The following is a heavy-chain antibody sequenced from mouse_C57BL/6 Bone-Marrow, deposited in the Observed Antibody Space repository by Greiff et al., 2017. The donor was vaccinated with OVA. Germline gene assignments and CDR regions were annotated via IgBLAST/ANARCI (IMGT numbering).Heavy chain of an antibody. CDR3: ARHEHYDYGLAY. CDR1: GFSLTSYG. CDR2: IWSDGST. J-gene: IGHJ3*01. V-gene: IGHV2-6-1*01. Sequence: QVQLKQSGPGLVAPSQSLSITCTVSGFSLTSYGVHWVRQPPGKGLEWLVVIWSDGSTTYNSALKSRRSISKDNSKSQVFLKMNSLQTDDTAMYYCARHEHYDYGLAYWGQGTLVTVSA. D-gene: IGHD2-4*01.